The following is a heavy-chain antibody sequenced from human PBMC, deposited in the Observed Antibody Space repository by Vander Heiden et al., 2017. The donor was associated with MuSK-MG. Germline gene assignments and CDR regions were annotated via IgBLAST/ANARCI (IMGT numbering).Heavy chain of an antibody. CDR3: ARGRGSSSWFYYYYYYMDV. Sequence: QVQLQQWGAGPLKPSETLSLTRAVYGGSFRGFYGSWIRQPPGKGLEWMGEINHSGSTNYNPSLKSRVTISVDTSKNQFSLKLSSVTAADTAVYYCARGRGSSSWFYYYYYYMDVWGKGTTVTVSS. CDR1: GGSFRGFY. J-gene: IGHJ6*03. CDR2: INHSGST. D-gene: IGHD6-13*01. V-gene: IGHV4-34*01.